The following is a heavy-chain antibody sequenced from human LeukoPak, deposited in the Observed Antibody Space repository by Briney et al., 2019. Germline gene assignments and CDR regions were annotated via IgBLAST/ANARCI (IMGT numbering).Heavy chain of an antibody. CDR3: ARARGDYYDSSCYYPAFDY. Sequence: PSETLSLTCAVYGGPFSGYYWSWIRQPPGKGLEWIGEINHSGSANYNPSLKSRVTISVDMSKNQFSLKLNSVTAADTAVYYCARARGDYYDSSCYYPAFDYWGQGTLVTVSS. CDR1: GGPFSGYY. CDR2: INHSGSA. V-gene: IGHV4-34*01. D-gene: IGHD3-22*01. J-gene: IGHJ4*02.